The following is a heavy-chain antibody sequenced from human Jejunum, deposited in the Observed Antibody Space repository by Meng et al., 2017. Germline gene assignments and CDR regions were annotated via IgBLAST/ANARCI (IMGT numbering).Heavy chain of an antibody. J-gene: IGHJ4*02. CDR1: GFTFGDYA. V-gene: IGHV3-49*03. D-gene: IGHD3-10*01. CDR2: IRSKSNGEIT. Sequence: GESLKISCTASGFTFGDYAVIWFRHTPGKGLEWVGFIRSKSNGEITQYAASVKDRFTISRDDSKSIAYLQMNSLKTEDTAVYYCSRRRPTYGVDSWGQGTLVTVSS. CDR3: SRRRPTYGVDS.